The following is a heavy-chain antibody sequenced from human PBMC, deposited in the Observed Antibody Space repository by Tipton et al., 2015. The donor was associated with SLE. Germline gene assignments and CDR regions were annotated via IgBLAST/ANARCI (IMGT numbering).Heavy chain of an antibody. D-gene: IGHD2-2*01. Sequence: TLSLTCTVSGGSISSYYWSWIRQPPGKGLEWIGYIYYSGSTYYNPSLKSRVTISVDTSKNQFSLKLSSVTAADTAVYYCAIFPYCSSTSCFSNWFDPWGQGTLVTVSS. V-gene: IGHV4-59*12. J-gene: IGHJ5*02. CDR3: AIFPYCSSTSCFSNWFDP. CDR2: IYYSGST. CDR1: GGSISSYY.